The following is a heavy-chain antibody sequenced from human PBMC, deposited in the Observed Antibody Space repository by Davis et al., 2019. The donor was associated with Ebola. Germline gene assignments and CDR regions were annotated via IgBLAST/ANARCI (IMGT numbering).Heavy chain of an antibody. J-gene: IGHJ4*02. V-gene: IGHV3-7*03. D-gene: IGHD5-12*01. CDR1: GFTFDNFW. CDR2: IYRDGSEK. Sequence: PGGSLRLSCAASGFTFDNFWMSWVRQAPGKGLEWVANIYRDGSEKYYVDSVKGRFTISRDNTKNSLYLQMNSLRAEDTAVYFCARDPPQSGGYVWGQGTLVTVSS. CDR3: ARDPPQSGGYV.